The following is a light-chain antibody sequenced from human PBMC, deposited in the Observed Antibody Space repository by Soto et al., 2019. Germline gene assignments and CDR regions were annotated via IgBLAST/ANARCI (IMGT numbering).Light chain of an antibody. J-gene: IGKJ1*01. CDR1: QSVSSSY. V-gene: IGKV3D-7*01. Sequence: IVMTQSPATLSLSPGERATLSCRASQSVSSSYLSWYQQKPGLAPRLLIYSVSTWATGIPARFSGSGSGTDFTLTISSLQREDFAVYYCQQDYNLPQTFGQETKVEIK. CDR2: SVS. CDR3: QQDYNLPQT.